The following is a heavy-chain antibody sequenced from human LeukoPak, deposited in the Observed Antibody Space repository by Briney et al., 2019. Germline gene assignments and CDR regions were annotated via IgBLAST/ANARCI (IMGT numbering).Heavy chain of an antibody. D-gene: IGHD6-6*01. Sequence: ASVKVSCKASGGTFSSYAISWVRQAPGQGLEWMGGIIPIFGTANYAQKFQGRVTITADESTSTAYMELSSLRSGDTAVYYCARGGRLYSSSSSRPFDYWGQGTLVTVSS. CDR1: GGTFSSYA. CDR2: IIPIFGTA. CDR3: ARGGRLYSSSSSRPFDY. V-gene: IGHV1-69*13. J-gene: IGHJ4*02.